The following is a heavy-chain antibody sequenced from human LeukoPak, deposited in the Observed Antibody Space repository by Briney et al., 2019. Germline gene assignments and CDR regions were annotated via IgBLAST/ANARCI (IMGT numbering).Heavy chain of an antibody. V-gene: IGHV3-48*01. Sequence: GGSLRLSCAASGFTFSSYWMNWVRQAPGKGLEWVSFISTSSSTMYYADSVKGRITISRDNAKNSVYLQMNSLRAEDTAVYYCARDGGSSWYGAFDIWGQGTMVTVSS. CDR3: ARDGGSSWYGAFDI. J-gene: IGHJ3*02. CDR2: ISTSSSTM. CDR1: GFTFSSYW. D-gene: IGHD6-13*01.